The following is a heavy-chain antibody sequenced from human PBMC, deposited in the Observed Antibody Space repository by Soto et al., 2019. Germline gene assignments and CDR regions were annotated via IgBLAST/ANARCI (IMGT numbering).Heavy chain of an antibody. V-gene: IGHV1-24*01. CDR1: GYTLTELS. CDR3: ATGRMITFGGVIAD. D-gene: IGHD3-16*02. Sequence: AASVKVSCKVSGYTLTELSMHWVRQAPGKGLEWMGGFDPEDGETIYAQKFQGRVTMTEDTSTDTAYMELSSLRSEDTAVYYCATGRMITFGGVIADWGQGTLVTVSS. CDR2: FDPEDGET. J-gene: IGHJ4*02.